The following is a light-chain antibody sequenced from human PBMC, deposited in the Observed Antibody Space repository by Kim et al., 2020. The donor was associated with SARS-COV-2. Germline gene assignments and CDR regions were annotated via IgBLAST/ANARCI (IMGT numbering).Light chain of an antibody. CDR2: DAS. Sequence: QSALTQPASVSGSPGQSITISCTGTSRDVGGYNYISWYQQHPGKAPKLMIYDASNRPSGVSNRFSGSKSGNTASLTISGLQAEDEADYYCSSYTSSTTRVFGGGTQLTVL. V-gene: IGLV2-14*03. CDR1: SRDVGGYNY. CDR3: SSYTSSTTRV. J-gene: IGLJ3*02.